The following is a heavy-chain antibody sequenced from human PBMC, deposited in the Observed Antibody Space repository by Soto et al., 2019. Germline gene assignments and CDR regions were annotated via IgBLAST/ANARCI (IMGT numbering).Heavy chain of an antibody. CDR1: GGSVSSCSYY. D-gene: IGHD1-26*01. CDR2: IYYSGST. Sequence: SETLSLTCPVSGGSVSSCSYYWSWIRQPPGKVLEWIGYIYYSGSTNYNPSLKSRVTISVDTSKNQFSLKLSSVTAADTAVYYCARDVDYYYNLFDPWGQGTLVTVSS. V-gene: IGHV4-61*01. CDR3: ARDVDYYYNLFDP. J-gene: IGHJ5*02.